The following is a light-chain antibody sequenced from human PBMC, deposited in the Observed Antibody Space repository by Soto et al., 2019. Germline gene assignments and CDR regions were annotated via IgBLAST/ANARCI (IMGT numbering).Light chain of an antibody. V-gene: IGKV2-28*01. CDR2: LGS. J-gene: IGKJ4*01. CDR3: MQALQTPFT. CDR1: QSLLHSNGYNC. Sequence: DIVMTQSPLSLPVTPGEPASISCRSSQSLLHSNGYNCLDWYLQKPGQSPQLLIHLGSNRASGVPDRFGGSGSGTDFTLRISRVEAEDVGFYYCMQALQTPFTFGGGTKVEIK.